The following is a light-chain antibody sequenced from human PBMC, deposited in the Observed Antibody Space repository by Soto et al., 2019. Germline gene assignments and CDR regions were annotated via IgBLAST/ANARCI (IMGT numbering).Light chain of an antibody. CDR1: QSVSSSY. V-gene: IGKV3-20*01. Sequence: ILLTQSPGTLSLSPGERATLSCRAIQSVSSSYLAWYQQKPGQAPRLLIYGASSRATGIPDRFSGSGSGTDFTLTISRMEPEDFAVYYCQQYGSSPWTFGQGTKVDIK. CDR2: GAS. CDR3: QQYGSSPWT. J-gene: IGKJ1*01.